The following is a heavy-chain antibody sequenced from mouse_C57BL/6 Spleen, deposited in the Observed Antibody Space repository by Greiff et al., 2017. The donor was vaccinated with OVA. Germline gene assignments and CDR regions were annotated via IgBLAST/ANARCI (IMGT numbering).Heavy chain of an antibody. V-gene: IGHV14-2*01. CDR2: IDPEDGET. J-gene: IGHJ4*01. Sequence: EVQLQQSGAELVKPGASVKLSCTASGFTITDYYLHWVKPRTEQGLEWIGRIDPEDGETKYAPKFQGKATITADTSSNTASMQLSRLTSEDTAVYYCARGGYYGSSGVYAMDYWGQGTSVTGSS. CDR3: ARGGYYGSSGVYAMDY. D-gene: IGHD1-1*01. CDR1: GFTITDYY.